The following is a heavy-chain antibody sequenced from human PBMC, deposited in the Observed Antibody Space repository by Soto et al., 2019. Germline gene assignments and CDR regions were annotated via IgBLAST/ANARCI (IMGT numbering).Heavy chain of an antibody. J-gene: IGHJ4*02. D-gene: IGHD2-15*01. V-gene: IGHV4-30-2*01. CDR2: IYHSGST. CDR1: GGSISSGGYS. Sequence: QLQLQESGSGLVKPSQTLSLTCAVSGGSISSGGYSWSWIRQPPGKGLEWIGYIYHSGSTYYNPSLKRRVTISVDRSKNQFSLKLSSVTAADTAVYYCARAVVVAATLEDFDYWGQGTLVTVSS. CDR3: ARAVVVAATLEDFDY.